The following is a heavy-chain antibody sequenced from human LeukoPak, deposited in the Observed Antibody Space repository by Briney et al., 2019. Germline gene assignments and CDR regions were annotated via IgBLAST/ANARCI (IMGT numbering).Heavy chain of an antibody. Sequence: GASLRLSCASSGFTFSSYAMSWVRQAPGKGLEWVPGISGSGGSTHYADSVKGRFTISRDNSKNTLYLQMNSLRAEDTAVYYCAKRRITPDYWGQGTLVTVSS. J-gene: IGHJ4*02. CDR1: GFTFSSYA. V-gene: IGHV3-23*01. CDR3: AKRRITPDY. CDR2: ISGSGGST. D-gene: IGHD3-10*01.